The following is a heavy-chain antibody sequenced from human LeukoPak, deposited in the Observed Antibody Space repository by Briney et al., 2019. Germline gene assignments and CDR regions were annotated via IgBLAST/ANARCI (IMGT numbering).Heavy chain of an antibody. CDR2: ISWNSGSI. D-gene: IGHD5-12*01. Sequence: GRSLRLSCAASGFTFDDYAMHWVRQAPGKGLVWVSGISWNSGSIGYADSVKGRFTISRDNAKNSLYLQMNSLRAEDTALYYCAKDRGYSGYDFGAFDIWGQGTMVTVSS. J-gene: IGHJ3*02. CDR1: GFTFDDYA. V-gene: IGHV3-9*01. CDR3: AKDRGYSGYDFGAFDI.